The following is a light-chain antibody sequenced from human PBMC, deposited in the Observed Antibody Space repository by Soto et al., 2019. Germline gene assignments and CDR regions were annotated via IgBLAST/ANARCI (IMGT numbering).Light chain of an antibody. CDR2: DVT. CDR1: SSDVGAYTY. J-gene: IGLJ1*01. Sequence: QSVLTHPRSVSGSPGQSVTSSCTGTSSDVGAYTYVSSFQQHPGKAPKLIIYDVTKRPSGVPHHFSGSKSGNTASLTISGLQAEHEADYYCCSYAGGYAHVFGAGTKVTVL. V-gene: IGLV2-11*01. CDR3: CSYAGGYAHV.